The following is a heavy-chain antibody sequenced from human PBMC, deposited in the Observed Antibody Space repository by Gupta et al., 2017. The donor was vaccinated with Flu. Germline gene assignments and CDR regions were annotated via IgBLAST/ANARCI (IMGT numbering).Heavy chain of an antibody. CDR2: IYTSGST. CDR3: ARVFHDSRGYWAGTFDY. CDR1: GGSISSGSYY. D-gene: IGHD3-22*01. Sequence: QVQLQESGPGLVKPSQTLSLTCPVSGGSISSGSYYWSWIRQPAGKGLEWIGRIYTSGSTNYNPSLKSRVTISVDTSKNQFSLKLSSVTAADTAVYYCARVFHDSRGYWAGTFDYWGQGTLVTVSS. J-gene: IGHJ4*02. V-gene: IGHV4-61*02.